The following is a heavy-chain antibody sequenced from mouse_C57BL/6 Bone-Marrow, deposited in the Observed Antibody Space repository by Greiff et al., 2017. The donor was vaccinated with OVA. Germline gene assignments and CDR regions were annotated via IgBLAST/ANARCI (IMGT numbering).Heavy chain of an antibody. CDR1: GYTFTDYY. J-gene: IGHJ1*03. Sequence: QVQLQQSGPELVKPGASVKISCKASGYTFTDYYINWVKQRPGQGLEWIGWIFPGSGSTYYNEKFKGKATLTVDKSSSTAYMLLSSLTSEDSAVYFCARRFYYGSSYAWYFDVWGTGTTVTVSS. CDR3: ARRFYYGSSYAWYFDV. D-gene: IGHD1-1*01. CDR2: IFPGSGST. V-gene: IGHV1-75*01.